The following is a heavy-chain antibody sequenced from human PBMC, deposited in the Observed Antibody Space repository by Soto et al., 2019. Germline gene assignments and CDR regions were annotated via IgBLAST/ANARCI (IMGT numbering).Heavy chain of an antibody. J-gene: IGHJ6*02. D-gene: IGHD6-6*01. V-gene: IGHV1-69*13. CDR2: IIPIFGTA. CDR1: GGTFSSYA. Sequence: GASVKVSCKASGGTFSSYAISWVRQAPGQGLEWMGGIIPIFGTANYAQKFQGRVTITADESTSTAYMELSSLRSEDTAVYYCARVDSSSGPPPPPYYYYGMVVWGQGTTVTVSS. CDR3: ARVDSSSGPPPPPYYYYGMVV.